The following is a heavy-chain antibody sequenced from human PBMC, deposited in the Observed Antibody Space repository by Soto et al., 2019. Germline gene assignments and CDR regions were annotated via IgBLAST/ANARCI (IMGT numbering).Heavy chain of an antibody. CDR2: ISYDGSNK. CDR1: GFTFSTYA. V-gene: IGHV3-30-3*01. CDR3: ARVSGWHDGADTSYYYYGMDV. D-gene: IGHD6-19*01. J-gene: IGHJ6*02. Sequence: QVQVVESGGGVVQPGRSLRLSCAASGFTFSTYAMHWVRQAPGKGLEWVAVISYDGSNKYYAVSVKGRFTISRDNSKSXLXLRXNSLRAEDTAVYYCARVSGWHDGADTSYYYYGMDVWGQGTTVTVSS.